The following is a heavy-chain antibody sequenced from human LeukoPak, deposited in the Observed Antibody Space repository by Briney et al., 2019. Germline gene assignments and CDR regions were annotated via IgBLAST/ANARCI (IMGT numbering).Heavy chain of an antibody. J-gene: IGHJ3*02. CDR3: ARPSTYYYDSSGHGAFDI. D-gene: IGHD3-22*01. CDR1: GGSISSSNW. CDR2: IYASGST. Sequence: PSGTLSLTCAVSGGSISSSNWWSWVRQPPGKGLEWIGRIYASGSTNYNPSLKSRVTISVDTSKNQFSLKLSSVTAADTAVYYCARPSTYYYDSSGHGAFDIWGQGTMVTVSS. V-gene: IGHV4-4*02.